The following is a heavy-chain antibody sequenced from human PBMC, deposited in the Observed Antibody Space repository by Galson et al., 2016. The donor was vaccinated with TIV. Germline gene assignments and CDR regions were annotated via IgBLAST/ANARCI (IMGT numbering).Heavy chain of an antibody. CDR2: VYDNGNA. CDR1: GGSIITKSYY. D-gene: IGHD6-6*01. J-gene: IGHJ2*01. V-gene: IGHV4-39*01. Sequence: ETLSLTCIVSGGSIITKSYYWGWIRQPPGKGLEWIGIVYDNGNAYYNPSLKSRVTISVDTSKNQFSLKLISLTAADTAFYYCARHRGMGAARPNRYWHFDLWGRGTLVTVSS. CDR3: ARHRGMGAARPNRYWHFDL.